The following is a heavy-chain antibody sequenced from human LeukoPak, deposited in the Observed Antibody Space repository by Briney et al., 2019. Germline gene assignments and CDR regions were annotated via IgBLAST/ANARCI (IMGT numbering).Heavy chain of an antibody. CDR3: ARAGYCSSTSCYRDYYYYYMDV. D-gene: IGHD2-2*01. J-gene: IGHJ6*03. Sequence: GGSLRLSCAASGFTFSDYYMSWIRQAPGKGLEWVSYISSGSTIYYADSVKGRFTISRDNAKNSLYLQMNSLRAEDTAVYYCARAGYCSSTSCYRDYYYYYMDVWGKGTTVTVSS. CDR1: GFTFSDYY. CDR2: ISSGSTI. V-gene: IGHV3-11*01.